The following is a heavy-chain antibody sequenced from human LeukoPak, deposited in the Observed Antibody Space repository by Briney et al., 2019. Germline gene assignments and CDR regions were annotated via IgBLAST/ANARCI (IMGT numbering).Heavy chain of an antibody. CDR1: GGSFSSYY. Sequence: SETLSLTCAVYGGSFSSYYWSWIRQPPGKGLEWIGYIYYSGSTIYNPSLKSRVTMSLDTSKNQFSLKLRSVTAADTAVYYCARGVISTDAFDVWGQGTMVTVSS. D-gene: IGHD3-3*02. CDR3: ARGVISTDAFDV. J-gene: IGHJ3*01. CDR2: IYYSGST. V-gene: IGHV4-59*01.